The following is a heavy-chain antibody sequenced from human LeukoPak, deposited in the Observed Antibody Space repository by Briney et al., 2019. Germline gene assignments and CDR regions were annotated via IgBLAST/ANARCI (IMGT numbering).Heavy chain of an antibody. V-gene: IGHV3-23*01. CDR1: EFTFSTHA. D-gene: IGHD6-13*01. Sequence: GGSLRLSCTASEFTFSTHAMNWVRQAPGEGLEWVSAISGSGGDTYYADSVRGRFTISRDNSRNTLYLQMKSLRVEDTAIYYCAKSPSTIAGADNNWFDPWGQGTLVTVSS. CDR2: ISGSGGDT. J-gene: IGHJ5*02. CDR3: AKSPSTIAGADNNWFDP.